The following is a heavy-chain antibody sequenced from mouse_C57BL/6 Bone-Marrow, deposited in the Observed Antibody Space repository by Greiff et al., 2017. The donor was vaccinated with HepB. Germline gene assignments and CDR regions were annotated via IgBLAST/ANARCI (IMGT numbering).Heavy chain of an antibody. CDR2: IHPSDSDT. V-gene: IGHV1-74*01. Sequence: VKLQQPGAELVKPGASVKVSCKASGYTFTSYWMHWVKQRPGQGLEWIGRIHPSDSDTNYNQKFKGKATLTVDKSSSTAYMQLSSLTSEDSAVYYCAIPHTVVEPLYYFDYWGQGTTLTVSS. D-gene: IGHD1-1*01. CDR3: AIPHTVVEPLYYFDY. J-gene: IGHJ2*01. CDR1: GYTFTSYW.